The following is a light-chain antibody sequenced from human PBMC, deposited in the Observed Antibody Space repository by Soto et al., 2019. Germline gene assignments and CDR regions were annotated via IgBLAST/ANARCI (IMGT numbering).Light chain of an antibody. CDR1: SSDVGGYNY. CDR2: DVS. J-gene: IGLJ2*01. V-gene: IGLV2-14*01. CDR3: SSYTSSSTLVV. Sequence: QSALTQPASVSGSPGQSITLSCTGTSSDVGGYNYVSWYQQHPGKAPKLMIYDVSNRPSGVSNRFSGSKSGNTASLTISGLQAEDGADYYCSSYTSSSTLVVFGGGTKLTVL.